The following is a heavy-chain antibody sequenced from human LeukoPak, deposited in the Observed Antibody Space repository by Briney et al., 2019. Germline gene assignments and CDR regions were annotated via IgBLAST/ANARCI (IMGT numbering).Heavy chain of an antibody. CDR3: VKDFGRIRGTPDS. J-gene: IGHJ4*02. CDR1: GFVFTIYT. Sequence: GGSLRLSCSASGFVFTIYTMYWVRQAPGKGPEYVSTISGSGNGFSIYYADSVTGRFTISRDDSKSILYLQMNGLRSEDTAVYYCVKDFGRIRGTPDSWGQGTLVTVSS. D-gene: IGHD1-26*01. V-gene: IGHV3-64D*06. CDR2: ISGSGNGFSI.